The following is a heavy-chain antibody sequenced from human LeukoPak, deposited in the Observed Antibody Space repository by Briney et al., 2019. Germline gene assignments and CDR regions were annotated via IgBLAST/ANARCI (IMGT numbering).Heavy chain of an antibody. CDR2: IYYSGST. Sequence: SETLSLTCTVSGGSISSYYWSWIRQPPGKGLEWIGYIYYSGSTNYNPSLKSRVTISVDTSKNQFSLKLSSVTAADTVVYYCAREYSSSRGLLSDAFDIWGQGTMVTVSS. J-gene: IGHJ3*02. CDR1: GGSISSYY. CDR3: AREYSSSRGLLSDAFDI. D-gene: IGHD6-6*01. V-gene: IGHV4-59*12.